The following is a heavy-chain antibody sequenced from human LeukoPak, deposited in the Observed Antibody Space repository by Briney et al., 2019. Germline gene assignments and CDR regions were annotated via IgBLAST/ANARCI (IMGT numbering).Heavy chain of an antibody. CDR2: MNPNSGNT. Sequence: GASVKVSCKASGYTFTSYDINWVRQATGQGLEWMGWMNPNSGNTGYAQKFQGRVTRTRNTSISTAYMELSSLRSEDTAVYYCATYSSSSGSFYYYMDVWGKGTTVTVSS. J-gene: IGHJ6*03. CDR3: ATYSSSSGSFYYYMDV. V-gene: IGHV1-8*01. CDR1: GYTFTSYD. D-gene: IGHD6-6*01.